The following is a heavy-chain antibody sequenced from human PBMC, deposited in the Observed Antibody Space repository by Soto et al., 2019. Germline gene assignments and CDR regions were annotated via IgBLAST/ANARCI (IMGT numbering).Heavy chain of an antibody. CDR2: ISYDGSNK. CDR1: GFTVSSYA. CDR3: ARDREGGWLVISQYFDY. D-gene: IGHD6-19*01. Sequence: QVQLVESGGGVVQPGRSLRLSCAASGFTVSSYAMHWVRQAPGKGLEWVAVISYDGSNKYYADSVKGRFTISRDNSKNTLYLQINSLRAEDTAVYYCARDREGGWLVISQYFDYWGQGTLVTVSS. V-gene: IGHV3-30-3*01. J-gene: IGHJ4*02.